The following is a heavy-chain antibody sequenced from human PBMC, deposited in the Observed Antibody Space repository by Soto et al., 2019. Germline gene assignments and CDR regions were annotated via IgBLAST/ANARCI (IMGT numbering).Heavy chain of an antibody. CDR1: GGTISGYY. Sequence: SETLSLTCTVTGGTISGYYWPWIRQSAGGGLEWIGRIYSSGSTNYNPSLTSRVTISLHTSMNHFSLRLSSVTAADTAVYYCARGQRFSDWFDPWGQGTLVTVSS. CDR2: IYSSGST. D-gene: IGHD3-3*01. CDR3: ARGQRFSDWFDP. V-gene: IGHV4-4*07. J-gene: IGHJ5*02.